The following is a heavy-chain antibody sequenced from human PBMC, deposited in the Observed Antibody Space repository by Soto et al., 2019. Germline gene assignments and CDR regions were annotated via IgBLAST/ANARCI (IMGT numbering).Heavy chain of an antibody. CDR2: ISLNGHNT. D-gene: IGHD3-10*01. V-gene: IGHV3-64*02. CDR1: GFTFSSFS. Sequence: GGSLRLSCAASGFTFSSFSLHWVRQVPGKGLEFVSAISLNGHNTRYADSVKGRFTISRHNSRNTLYLQMGSLRTEDTAVYYCARGKGCSDPNCYYYYYFDHWGQGAPVPVSS. CDR3: ARGKGCSDPNCYYYYYFDH. J-gene: IGHJ4*02.